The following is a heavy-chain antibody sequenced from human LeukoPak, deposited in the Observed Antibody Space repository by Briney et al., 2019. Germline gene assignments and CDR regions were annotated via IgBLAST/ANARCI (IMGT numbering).Heavy chain of an antibody. CDR3: ARRGLLGDYYYYYMDV. D-gene: IGHD3-16*01. J-gene: IGHJ6*03. CDR2: INPNSGGT. V-gene: IGHV1-2*02. Sequence: ASVKVSCKASGYTFTGYYMHWVRQAPGQGVEWMGWINPNSGGTNYAQKFQGRVTMNRDTSISTAYMELSRLRSDDTAVYYCARRGLLGDYYYYYMDVWGKGTTVTVSS. CDR1: GYTFTGYY.